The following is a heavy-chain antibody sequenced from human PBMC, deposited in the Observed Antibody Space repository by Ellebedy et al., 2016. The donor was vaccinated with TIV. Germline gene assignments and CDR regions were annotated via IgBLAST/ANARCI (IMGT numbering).Heavy chain of an antibody. J-gene: IGHJ4*02. CDR3: ARHVGDGSHFDY. D-gene: IGHD5-24*01. V-gene: IGHV5-51*01. CDR2: IYPRDSDT. Sequence: GESLKISCQTSGYDFSSYWIAWVRLKPGKGLEWMGIIYPRDSDTRFNPSFQGEVTISADKSMTTAYLQWSSLKASDSAMYYCARHVGDGSHFDYWGQGTLVTVSS. CDR1: GYDFSSYW.